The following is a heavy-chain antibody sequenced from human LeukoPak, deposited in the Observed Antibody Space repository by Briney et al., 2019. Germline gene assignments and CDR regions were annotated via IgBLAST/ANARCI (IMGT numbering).Heavy chain of an antibody. CDR3: ARAPREGFSGSYHDY. J-gene: IGHJ4*02. CDR1: GFTFSDYY. D-gene: IGHD1-26*01. CDR2: ISSSGSTI. V-gene: IGHV3-11*04. Sequence: GGSLRLSCAASGFTFSDYYMSWIRQAPGKGLEWVSYISSSGSTIYYADSVKGRFTISRDNAKNSLYLQMNSLRAEDTAVYYCARAPREGFSGSYHDYWGQGTLVTVSS.